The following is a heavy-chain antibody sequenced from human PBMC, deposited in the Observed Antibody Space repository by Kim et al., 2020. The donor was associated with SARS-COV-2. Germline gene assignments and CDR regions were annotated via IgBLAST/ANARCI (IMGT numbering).Heavy chain of an antibody. Sequence: GGSLRLSCAASGFTFGDYAMHWVRQAPGKGLEWVSGISWNSGSIGYADSVKGRFTISRDNAKNSLYLQMNSLRAEDTALYYCAKDIRRIDSSGYSDDAFDIWGQGTMVTVSS. V-gene: IGHV3-9*01. D-gene: IGHD3-22*01. CDR2: ISWNSGSI. CDR1: GFTFGDYA. CDR3: AKDIRRIDSSGYSDDAFDI. J-gene: IGHJ3*02.